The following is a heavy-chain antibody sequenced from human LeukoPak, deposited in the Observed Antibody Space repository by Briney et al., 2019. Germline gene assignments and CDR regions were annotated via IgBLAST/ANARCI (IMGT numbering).Heavy chain of an antibody. Sequence: PSETLSLTCTVSGFSISSYYWSGVRQPPGKGLEWLAYIHFSGDTNYNPSFKSRLTTSVDTSKDLFSPNLNSVTAADTAVYYCVRDRWLDYWGQGIQVTVSS. D-gene: IGHD3-10*01. CDR1: GFSISSYY. CDR2: IHFSGDT. V-gene: IGHV4-59*01. J-gene: IGHJ4*02. CDR3: VRDRWLDY.